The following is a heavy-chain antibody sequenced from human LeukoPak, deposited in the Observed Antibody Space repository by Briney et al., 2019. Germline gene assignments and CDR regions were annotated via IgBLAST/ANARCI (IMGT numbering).Heavy chain of an antibody. Sequence: SETLSLTCTVSGGSISSYYWSWIRQPPGKGLEWIGYIYYSGSTNYNPSLKSRVTISVDTSKNQFSLKLSSVTAADTAVYYCAGHRGSNYWGQGTLVTVSS. J-gene: IGHJ4*02. V-gene: IGHV4-59*08. D-gene: IGHD3-10*01. CDR2: IYYSGST. CDR1: GGSISSYY. CDR3: AGHRGSNY.